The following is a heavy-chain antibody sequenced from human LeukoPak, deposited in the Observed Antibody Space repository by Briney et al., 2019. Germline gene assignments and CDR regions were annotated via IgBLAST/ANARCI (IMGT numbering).Heavy chain of an antibody. CDR3: ARGRGGTIDRGYLDY. D-gene: IGHD3-10*01. Sequence: ASVKVSCKASVYTFINYDIMWVRQAIGQGLEWMEWMNSKSGNTGYAQRFQGRVTMTRDTSISTAYMELNSLRSEDTAVYYCARGRGGTIDRGYLDYWGQGTLVAVSS. CDR1: VYTFINYD. V-gene: IGHV1-8*01. CDR2: MNSKSGNT. J-gene: IGHJ4*02.